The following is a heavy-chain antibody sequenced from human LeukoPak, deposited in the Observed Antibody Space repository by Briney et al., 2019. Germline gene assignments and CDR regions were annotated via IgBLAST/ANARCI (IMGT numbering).Heavy chain of an antibody. CDR2: ISYDGSNK. Sequence: PGGSLRLSCAASGFTLSSYGMHWVRQAPGKGLEWVAVISYDGSNKYYADSVKGRFTISRDNSKNTLYLQMNSLRAEDTAVYYCAKVIGYYDSSGPNTDWGFDYWGQGTLVTVSS. V-gene: IGHV3-30*18. D-gene: IGHD3-22*01. CDR1: GFTLSSYG. CDR3: AKVIGYYDSSGPNTDWGFDY. J-gene: IGHJ4*02.